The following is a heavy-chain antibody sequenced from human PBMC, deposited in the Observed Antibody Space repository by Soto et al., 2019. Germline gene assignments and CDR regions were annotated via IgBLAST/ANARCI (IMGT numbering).Heavy chain of an antibody. CDR1: GGTFSSYA. V-gene: IGHV1-69*01. Sequence: QVQLVQSGAEVKKPGSSVKVSCKASGGTFSSYAISWVRQAPGQGLEWMGGIIPIFGTANYAQKFRGRVTITADESTSTAYMELSSLRSEDTAVYYCARASTYCGGDCYPLLDVWGQGTTVTVSS. CDR2: IIPIFGTA. D-gene: IGHD2-21*02. CDR3: ARASTYCGGDCYPLLDV. J-gene: IGHJ6*02.